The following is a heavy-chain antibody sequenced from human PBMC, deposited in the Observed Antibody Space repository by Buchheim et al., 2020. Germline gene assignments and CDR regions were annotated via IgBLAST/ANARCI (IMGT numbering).Heavy chain of an antibody. D-gene: IGHD3-16*01. CDR2: ISGSGFGT. Sequence: EVQLLGSGGDLARPGGSLRLSCAGSGFTSTSYGMSWVRQAPGRGLEWVAGISGSGFGTWYADSVKGRFTISRDHSKNTLFLQMDSLRVEDTAVYYCAKDGGRTSWGISPLYYFDHWGQGSL. CDR1: GFTSTSYG. CDR3: AKDGGRTSWGISPLYYFDH. V-gene: IGHV3-23*01. J-gene: IGHJ4*02.